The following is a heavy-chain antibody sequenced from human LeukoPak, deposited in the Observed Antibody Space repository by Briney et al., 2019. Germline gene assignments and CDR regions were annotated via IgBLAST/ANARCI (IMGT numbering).Heavy chain of an antibody. D-gene: IGHD3-3*01. J-gene: IGHJ4*02. Sequence: SETLSLTCTVSGGSISSSTYYWGWIRQPPGKGLEWIGSIYYTGITYYNPSLKSRVTISVGTSGYQFSLKLSSVTAADTAVYCCARPGSRGIHGDFDYWGQGTLVTVSS. CDR1: GGSISSSTYY. CDR2: IYYTGIT. CDR3: ARPGSRGIHGDFDY. V-gene: IGHV4-39*01.